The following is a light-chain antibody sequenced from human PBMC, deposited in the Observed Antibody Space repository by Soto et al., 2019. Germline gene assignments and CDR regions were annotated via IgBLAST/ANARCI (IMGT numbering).Light chain of an antibody. CDR3: TSFTTMNTWV. Sequence: QSALTQPASVSGSPGQSITISCTGTRSDVGSYNYVSWYQMHPGKAPKVMIYEVSNRPSGVSDRFSGSKSGNTATLTISGLQADDEAEYYCTSFTTMNTWVFGAGTKLTVL. CDR1: RSDVGSYNY. J-gene: IGLJ3*02. V-gene: IGLV2-14*01. CDR2: EVS.